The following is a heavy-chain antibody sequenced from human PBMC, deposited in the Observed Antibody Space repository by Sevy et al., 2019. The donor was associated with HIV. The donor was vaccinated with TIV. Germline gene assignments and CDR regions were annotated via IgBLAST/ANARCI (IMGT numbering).Heavy chain of an antibody. CDR1: GFNFNIYS. CDR3: AREGCTKPHDY. CDR2: LSFGCGRI. D-gene: IGHD2-8*01. J-gene: IGHJ4*02. Sequence: GGSLRLSCVASGFNFNIYSFSWVRQAPGKGLEWVSTLSFGCGRINYADSVQGRFTISRDDSKKTLYLEMHSLRVEDTAVYYCAREGCTKPHDYWGQGILVTVSS. V-gene: IGHV3-23*01.